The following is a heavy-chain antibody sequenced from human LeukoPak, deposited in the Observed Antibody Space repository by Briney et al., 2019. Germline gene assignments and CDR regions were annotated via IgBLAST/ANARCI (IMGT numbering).Heavy chain of an antibody. CDR3: ARIVLDCGGDCYPFDY. CDR2: INPNSGGT. V-gene: IGHV1-2*02. J-gene: IGHJ4*02. D-gene: IGHD2-21*02. CDR1: GYTFTGYY. Sequence: ASVKVSCKASGYTFTGYYMHWVRQAPGQGLEWMGWINPNSGGTNYAQKFQGRVTMTRDTPISTAYMELSRLRSDDTAVYYCARIVLDCGGDCYPFDYWGQGTLVTVSS.